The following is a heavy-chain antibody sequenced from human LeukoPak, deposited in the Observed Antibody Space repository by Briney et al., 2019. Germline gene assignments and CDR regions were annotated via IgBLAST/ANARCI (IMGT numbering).Heavy chain of an antibody. V-gene: IGHV4-59*08. D-gene: IGHD3-22*01. CDR2: IYYSGST. CDR1: GGSISSYY. CDR3: ARLVYYDSSGYPD. J-gene: IGHJ4*02. Sequence: PSETLSLTCTVSGGSISSYYWSWIRQPPGKGLEGIGYIYYSGSTNYNPSLKSRVTISVDTSKNQFSLKLSSVTAADTAVYYCARLVYYDSSGYPDWGQGTLVTVSS.